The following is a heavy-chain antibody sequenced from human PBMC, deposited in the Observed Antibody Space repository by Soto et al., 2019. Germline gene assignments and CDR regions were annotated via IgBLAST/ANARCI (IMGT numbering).Heavy chain of an antibody. V-gene: IGHV3-30*04. D-gene: IGHD6-19*01. CDR2: ISSDGSNK. CDR1: GFTFSSYA. J-gene: IGHJ4*02. Sequence: QVQLVESGGGVVQPGRSLRLSCAASGFTFSSYAIHWVRQAPGKGLEWVAVISSDGSNKVYADSVKGRFTISRDNCKNTLYLQMYSLRPEDTAVYYCDRSHSRGWFYFDYWGQGTLVTVSS. CDR3: DRSHSRGWFYFDY.